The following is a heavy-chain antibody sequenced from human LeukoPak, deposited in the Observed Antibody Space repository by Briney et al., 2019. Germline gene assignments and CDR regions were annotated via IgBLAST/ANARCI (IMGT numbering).Heavy chain of an antibody. V-gene: IGHV3-48*01. Sequence: PGGSLRLSCAASGFTFSSYSMNWVRQAPGKGLEWVSYISSSSSTIYYADSVKGRFTISRDNAKNSLYLQMNSLRAEDTAVYYCARGGEDYDFWSGYYWGQGTLVTVSS. CDR1: GFTFSSYS. CDR2: ISSSSSTI. D-gene: IGHD3-3*01. CDR3: ARGGEDYDFWSGYY. J-gene: IGHJ4*02.